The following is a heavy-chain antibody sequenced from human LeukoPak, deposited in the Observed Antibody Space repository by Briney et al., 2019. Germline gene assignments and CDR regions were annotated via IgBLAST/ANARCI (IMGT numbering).Heavy chain of an antibody. CDR1: GYTFTAYY. CDR2: INPNSGAT. CDR3: ARDSEYCSGGSCSYYYYYGMDV. V-gene: IGHV1-2*02. J-gene: IGHJ6*02. D-gene: IGHD2-15*01. Sequence: ASVKVSCKASGYTFTAYYMHWVRQAPGQGLEWMGWINPNSGATNYAQNFRGRVTMTRDTSISTAYMELSRLRSDDTAVYYCARDSEYCSGGSCSYYYYYGMDVWGQGTTVTVSS.